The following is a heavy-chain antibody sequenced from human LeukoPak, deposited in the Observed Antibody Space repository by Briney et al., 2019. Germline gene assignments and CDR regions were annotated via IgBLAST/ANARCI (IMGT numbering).Heavy chain of an antibody. D-gene: IGHD2-15*01. V-gene: IGHV1-69*06. J-gene: IGHJ6*03. CDR1: GYTFTSYA. CDR2: IIPIFGTA. Sequence: GASVKVSCKASGYTFTSYAMHWVRQAPGQGLEWMGGIIPIFGTANYAQKFQGRVTITADKSTNTAYTQLNSLRSEDTAVYYCARGVVPWSDKGYHYMDVWGKGTTVTVSS. CDR3: ARGVVPWSDKGYHYMDV.